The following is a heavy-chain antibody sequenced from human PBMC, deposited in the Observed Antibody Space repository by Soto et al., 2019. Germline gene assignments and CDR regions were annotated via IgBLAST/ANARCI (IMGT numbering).Heavy chain of an antibody. D-gene: IGHD4-17*01. J-gene: IGHJ4*02. Sequence: GESLKISCKGSGYRFITYWIGWVRQMPGKGLEWMGIIYPGDSDARYSPSFQGQVTISVDKSISTAYLHWSSLKASDTAMFYCVATTIGSAYFDNWGQGTMVTAPQ. CDR1: GYRFITYW. CDR2: IYPGDSDA. CDR3: VATTIGSAYFDN. V-gene: IGHV5-51*01.